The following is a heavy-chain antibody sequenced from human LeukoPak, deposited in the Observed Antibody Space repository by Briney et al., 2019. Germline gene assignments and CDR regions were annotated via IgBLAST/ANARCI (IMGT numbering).Heavy chain of an antibody. CDR2: IYYSGST. J-gene: IGHJ6*03. Sequence: PSETLSLTCAVYGGSFSGYYWSWIRQPPGKGLEWIGSIYYSGSTYYNPSLKSRVTISVGTSRIQFSLRLSSVTAADTAVYYCARHETYYYYYMDVWGKGTTVTVSS. CDR3: ARHETYYYYYMDV. V-gene: IGHV4-34*01. CDR1: GGSFSGYY.